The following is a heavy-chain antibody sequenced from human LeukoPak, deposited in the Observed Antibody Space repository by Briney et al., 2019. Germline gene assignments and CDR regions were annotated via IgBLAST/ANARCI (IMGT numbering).Heavy chain of an antibody. J-gene: IGHJ4*02. CDR3: ARGVATFDY. CDR2: IYYSGNT. CDR1: GDSISGYY. V-gene: IGHV4-59*07. D-gene: IGHD5-12*01. Sequence: SDSLSLTCTVSGDSISGYYWNWIRQPPGKGLEWIGYIYYSGNTNYNPSLKSRVTISVDTSKNQFSLKLSSVTAADTAVYFCARGVATFDYWGQGTLVTVSS.